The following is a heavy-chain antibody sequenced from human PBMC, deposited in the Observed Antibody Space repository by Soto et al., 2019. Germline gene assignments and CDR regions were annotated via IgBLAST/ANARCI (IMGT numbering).Heavy chain of an antibody. D-gene: IGHD2-21*02. V-gene: IGHV3-23*01. CDR2: ISGSGGAT. Sequence: GGSLRLSCSTSGFTLKDCAISWVRQAPGKGLEWVSGISGSGGATYYTDSVGGRFTISKNFSKNTVSLQMTGLRVDDTAVYYCARTRTAFYRYYFDSWGQGALVTVSS. J-gene: IGHJ4*02. CDR3: ARTRTAFYRYYFDS. CDR1: GFTLKDCA.